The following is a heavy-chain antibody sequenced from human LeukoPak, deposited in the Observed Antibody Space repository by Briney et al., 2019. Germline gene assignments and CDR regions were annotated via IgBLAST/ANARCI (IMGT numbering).Heavy chain of an antibody. CDR1: GYTFTSYD. CDR2: MNPNSGNT. V-gene: IGHV1-8*01. Sequence: ASVKVSCKASGYTFTSYDINWVRQATGQGLEWMGWMNPNSGNTGYAQKFQGRVTMTRNTSISTACMELSSLRSEDTAVYYCARGPYYDFWSGYYGYYFDYWGQGTLVTVSS. D-gene: IGHD3-3*01. J-gene: IGHJ4*02. CDR3: ARGPYYDFWSGYYGYYFDY.